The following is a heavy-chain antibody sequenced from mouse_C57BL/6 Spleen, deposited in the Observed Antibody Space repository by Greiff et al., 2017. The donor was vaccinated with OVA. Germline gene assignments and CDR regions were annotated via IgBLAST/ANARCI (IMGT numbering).Heavy chain of an antibody. CDR1: GFNIKDDY. CDR3: TAITTVVARDYFDY. V-gene: IGHV14-4*01. D-gene: IGHD1-1*01. Sequence: EVQLQQYGAELVRPGASVKLSCTASGFNIKDDYMHWVKQRPEQGLEWIGWIDPENGDTEYASKFQGKATITADTSSNTAYLQLSSLTSEDTAVYYCTAITTVVARDYFDYWGQGTTLTVSS. CDR2: IDPENGDT. J-gene: IGHJ2*01.